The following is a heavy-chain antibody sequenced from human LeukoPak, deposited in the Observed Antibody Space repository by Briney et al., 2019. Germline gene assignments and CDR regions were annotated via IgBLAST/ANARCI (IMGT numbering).Heavy chain of an antibody. CDR2: INTNNGNP. Sequence: ASVKVSCKASGYTFSRYAIHWVRQAPGQGLEWMGWINTNNGNPTYAQGFKGRLVFFLDTSANTAFLQINSLKADDTAIYYCGRDANIDFWGQGTLVTVSS. CDR1: GYTFSRYA. V-gene: IGHV7-4-1*02. J-gene: IGHJ4*02. CDR3: GRDANIDF.